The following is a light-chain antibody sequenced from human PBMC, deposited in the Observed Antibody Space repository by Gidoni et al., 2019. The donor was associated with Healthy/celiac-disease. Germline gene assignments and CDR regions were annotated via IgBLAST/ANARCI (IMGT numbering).Light chain of an antibody. J-gene: IGKJ2*04. V-gene: IGKV1-5*03. CDR1: QSSSRW. CDR2: KAS. CDR3: QQYNSYSPCS. Sequence: DLQLTQSPSTLSASVGDRVTITCRASQSSSRWLAWYQQKPGKTPKLLIYKASSLESGVPSRFSGSGSGTEFTLTISSLQPGEYATYYCQQYNSYSPCSFGQGTKLEIK.